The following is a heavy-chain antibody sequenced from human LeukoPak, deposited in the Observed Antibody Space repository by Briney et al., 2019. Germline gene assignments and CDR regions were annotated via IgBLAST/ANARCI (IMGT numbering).Heavy chain of an antibody. CDR2: INPSGGST. CDR1: GYTFTTHG. D-gene: IGHD5-24*01. CDR3: ARDREMTTRHYYYGMDV. V-gene: IGHV1-46*01. J-gene: IGHJ6*02. Sequence: ASVKVSCKASGYTFTTHGMNWVRQAPGQGLEWMGIINPSGGSTSYAQKFQGRVTMTRDTSTSTVYMELSSLRSEDTAVYYCARDREMTTRHYYYGMDVWGQGTTVTVSS.